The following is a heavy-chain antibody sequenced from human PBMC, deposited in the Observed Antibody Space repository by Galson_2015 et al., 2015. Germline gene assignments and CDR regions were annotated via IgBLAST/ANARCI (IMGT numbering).Heavy chain of an antibody. D-gene: IGHD3-10*01. CDR3: ARGEGLWFGEFGGDYYYGMDV. CDR1: GFTFSSYG. CDR2: IWYDGSNK. V-gene: IGHV3-33*01. J-gene: IGHJ6*02. Sequence: SLILSCAASGFTFSSYGMHWGRQAPGKGLEWVAVIWYDGSNKYYADSVKGRFTISRDNSKNTLYLQMNSLRAEDTAVDYCARGEGLWFGEFGGDYYYGMDVWGQGTTVTVSS.